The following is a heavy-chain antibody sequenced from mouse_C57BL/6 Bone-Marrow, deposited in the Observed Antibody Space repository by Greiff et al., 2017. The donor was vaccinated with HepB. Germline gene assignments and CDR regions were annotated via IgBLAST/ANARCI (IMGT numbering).Heavy chain of an antibody. CDR3: ARNDYYGSSYDY. V-gene: IGHV5-17*01. Sequence: EVKLVESGGGLVKPGGSLKLSCAASGFTFSDYGMHWVRQAPEKGLEWVAYISSGSSTIYYGDTVKGRFTISRDNARNTLFLQMTSLRSEDTAMYYCARNDYYGSSYDYWGQGTLVTVSA. CDR1: GFTFSDYG. J-gene: IGHJ3*01. CDR2: ISSGSSTI. D-gene: IGHD1-1*01.